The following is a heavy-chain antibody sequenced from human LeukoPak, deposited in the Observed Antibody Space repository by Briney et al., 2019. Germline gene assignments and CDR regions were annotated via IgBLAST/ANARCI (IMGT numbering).Heavy chain of an antibody. CDR3: ARLHSSGWLFDY. Sequence: SETLSLTCTVSGGSISSSSYYWGWIRQPPGKGLEWIGYIYYSGSTNYNPSLKSRVTISVDTSKNQFSLKLSSVTAADTAVYYCARLHSSGWLFDYWGQGTLVTVSS. D-gene: IGHD6-19*01. J-gene: IGHJ4*02. CDR1: GGSISSSSYY. V-gene: IGHV4-61*05. CDR2: IYYSGST.